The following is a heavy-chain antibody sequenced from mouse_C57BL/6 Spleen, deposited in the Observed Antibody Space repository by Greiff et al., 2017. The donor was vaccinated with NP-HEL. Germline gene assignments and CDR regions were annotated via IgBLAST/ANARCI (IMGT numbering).Heavy chain of an antibody. D-gene: IGHD2-3*01. CDR1: GYTFTSYW. CDR2: IDPSDSYT. CDR3: ARGDYDGYDGFDY. V-gene: IGHV1-59*01. J-gene: IGHJ2*01. Sequence: VQLQQPGAELVRPGTSVKLSCKASGYTFTSYWMHWVKQRPGQGLEWIGVIDPSDSYTNYNQKFKGKATLTVDTSSSTAYMQLSSLTSEDSAVYYCARGDYDGYDGFDYWGQGTTLTVSS.